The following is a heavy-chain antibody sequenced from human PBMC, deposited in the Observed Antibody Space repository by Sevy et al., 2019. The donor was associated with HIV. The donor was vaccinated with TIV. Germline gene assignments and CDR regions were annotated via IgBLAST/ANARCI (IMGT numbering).Heavy chain of an antibody. CDR1: GFTVSSNY. CDR3: AREREFTIFGVLIEYGMDV. V-gene: IGHV3-53*01. Sequence: GGSLRLSCAASGFTVSSNYMSWVRQAPGKGLEWVSVIYSGGTTYYADSVKGRFTISRANSKNTLYLQMNNLRAEDTAVYYCAREREFTIFGVLIEYGMDVWGQGTTVTVSS. CDR2: IYSGGTT. D-gene: IGHD3-3*01. J-gene: IGHJ6*02.